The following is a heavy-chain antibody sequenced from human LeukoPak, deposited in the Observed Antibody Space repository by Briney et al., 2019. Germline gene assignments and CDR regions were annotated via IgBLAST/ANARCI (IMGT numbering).Heavy chain of an antibody. CDR2: IYHSGST. V-gene: IGHV4-38-2*02. J-gene: IGHJ4*02. D-gene: IGHD5-12*01. CDR3: ARVNAGGYDYGYYFDY. Sequence: KPSETLSLTCTVSGYSISSGYYWGWIRQPPGKGLEWIGSIYHSGSTYYNPSLRSRVTISVDTSKNQFSLKLSSVTAADTAVYYCARVNAGGYDYGYYFDYWGQGTLVTVSS. CDR1: GYSISSGYY.